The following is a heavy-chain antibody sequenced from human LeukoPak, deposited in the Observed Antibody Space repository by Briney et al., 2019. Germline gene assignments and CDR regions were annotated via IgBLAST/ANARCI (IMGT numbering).Heavy chain of an antibody. J-gene: IGHJ5*02. D-gene: IGHD3-10*01. CDR2: IYSSGTI. V-gene: IGHV4-4*07. CDR3: AREGLSMVRGIIPKEAWGWFDP. CDR1: GGSISSYY. Sequence: SETLSLTCSVSGGSISSYYWSWIRQPAGKGLEWIGRIYSSGTITYNPSLQSRVTMSVDTSKNEFSLKLSSVTAADTAVYYCAREGLSMVRGIIPKEAWGWFDPWGQGTLVTVSS.